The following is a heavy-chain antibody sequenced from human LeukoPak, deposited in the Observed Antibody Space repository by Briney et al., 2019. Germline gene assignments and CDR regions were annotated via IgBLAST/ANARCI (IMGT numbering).Heavy chain of an antibody. CDR2: ISCDGNNK. CDR3: AKEPFESYSGYDFHSYYYMDV. D-gene: IGHD5-12*01. V-gene: IGHV3-30*18. J-gene: IGHJ6*03. CDR1: GFNFSNYG. Sequence: PGGSLRLSCAAFGFNFSNYGIHWVRQAPGKGLEWVAIISCDGNNKYYADSVKGRFTISRDNSKNTLFLSMNSLRIEDMAVYYCAKEPFESYSGYDFHSYYYMDVWGKGTTVTVSS.